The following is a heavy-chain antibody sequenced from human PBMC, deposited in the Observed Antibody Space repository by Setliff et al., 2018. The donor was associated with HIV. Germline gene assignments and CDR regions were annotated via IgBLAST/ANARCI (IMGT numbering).Heavy chain of an antibody. CDR3: ARVFVDTAVLRVLEYYFDS. D-gene: IGHD5-18*01. CDR2: IQHSGRI. J-gene: IGHJ4*02. CDR1: GGSFSGYC. V-gene: IGHV4-34*01. Sequence: PSETLSLTCAVYGGSFSGYCWSWIRQPPGKGLEWIGEIQHSGRINYNPSLRSRVTTSLDTSKNQFSLRMRSVTAADTAVYYCARVFVDTAVLRVLEYYFDSWGRGTLVTVSS.